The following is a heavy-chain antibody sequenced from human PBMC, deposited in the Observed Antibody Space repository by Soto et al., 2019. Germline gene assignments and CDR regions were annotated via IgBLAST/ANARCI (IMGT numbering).Heavy chain of an antibody. J-gene: IGHJ5*01. V-gene: IGHV4-30-4*01. CDR1: GDSISNLDYF. CDR2: IYKSATT. D-gene: IGHD7-27*01. Sequence: SETLSLTCSVSGDSISNLDYFWAWIRQPPGQALEYIGYIYKSATTYYNPSFESRFAISVDTSKSQFSLNVTSVTAAYTSVYFCSRGRYCLTGRCFPNWFDSWGQGALVTVSS. CDR3: SRGRYCLTGRCFPNWFDS.